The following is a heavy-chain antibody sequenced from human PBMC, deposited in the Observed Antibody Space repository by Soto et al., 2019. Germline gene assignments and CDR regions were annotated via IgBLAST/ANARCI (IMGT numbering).Heavy chain of an antibody. Sequence: QVQLKESGPGLAKPSETLSLTCTVSGGSLTGYFWSWIRQSPGGGLEWLGNIHYSGRTTYNPSLQSRLTISTDAPKNQFSLKLSSVPAADTAVYYCARGGGWLPQYWGQGTLVTVSS. CDR2: IHYSGRT. CDR3: ARGGGWLPQY. CDR1: GGSLTGYF. V-gene: IGHV4-59*01. D-gene: IGHD5-12*01. J-gene: IGHJ4*02.